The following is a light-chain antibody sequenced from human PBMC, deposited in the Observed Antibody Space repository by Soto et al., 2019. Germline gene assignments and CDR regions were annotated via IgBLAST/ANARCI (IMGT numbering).Light chain of an antibody. V-gene: IGLV1-44*01. CDR3: AAWDDSLNGVV. J-gene: IGLJ2*01. CDR2: SDN. Sequence: QSVLTQPPSASGTPGQRVTISCSGSSSNIGSNTVDWYQQLPGTAPKLLIYSDNHRPSGVPDRFSGSKSGTSASLAISGLQSEAEADYYCAAWDDSLNGVVFGGGTKVTVL. CDR1: SSNIGSNT.